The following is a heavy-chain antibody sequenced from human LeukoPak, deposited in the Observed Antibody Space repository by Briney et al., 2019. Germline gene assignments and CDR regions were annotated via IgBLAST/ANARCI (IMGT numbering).Heavy chain of an antibody. CDR1: GGSISSYY. V-gene: IGHV4-4*09. Sequence: PPETLCLTCTVSGGSISSYYWSWIRQPPGRGLEWIGYIYTSGSTNYNPSLKSRVTISVDTSKNQFSLKLSSVTAADTAVYYCARHLVRGVIMGGDAFDIWGQGTMVTVSS. CDR2: IYTSGST. J-gene: IGHJ3*02. D-gene: IGHD3-10*01. CDR3: ARHLVRGVIMGGDAFDI.